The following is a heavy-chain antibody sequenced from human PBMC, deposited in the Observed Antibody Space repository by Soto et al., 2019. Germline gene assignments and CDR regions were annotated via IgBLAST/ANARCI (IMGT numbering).Heavy chain of an antibody. CDR2: SIPIFGTG. CDR1: GGTFSSYA. D-gene: IGHD1-7*01. Sequence: SVKVSCKASGGTFSSYAISWVRQAPGHGLEWMGGSIPIFGTGNYAQKCQGSVTITADKATRTAYMELSSLRSEDTAVYYCAQDSNWNYFRENNWFDPWGQGSLVTVSS. V-gene: IGHV1-69*06. J-gene: IGHJ5*02. CDR3: AQDSNWNYFRENNWFDP.